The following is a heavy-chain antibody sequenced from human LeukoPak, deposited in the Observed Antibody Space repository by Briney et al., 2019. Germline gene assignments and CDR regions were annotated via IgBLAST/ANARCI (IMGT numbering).Heavy chain of an antibody. V-gene: IGHV2-5*01. CDR2: IYWNDDK. J-gene: IGHJ5*02. Sequence: SGPTLVNPTQTLTLTCTFSGFSFSTSGVGVGWIRQPPGKALEWLALIYWNDDKRYSPSLKSRVTITKDTSKNQVVLTMTNKEPVDTATYFCARNIRFLGWFDPWGQGTLVTVSS. CDR1: GFSFSTSGVG. D-gene: IGHD3-3*01. CDR3: ARNIRFLGWFDP.